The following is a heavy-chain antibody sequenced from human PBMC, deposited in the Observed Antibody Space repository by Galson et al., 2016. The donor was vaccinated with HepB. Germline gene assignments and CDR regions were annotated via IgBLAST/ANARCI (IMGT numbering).Heavy chain of an antibody. J-gene: IGHJ5*02. D-gene: IGHD3-3*01. Sequence: QSGAEVKKPGESLKISCKGSGYSFTTYWIGWVRQMPGKGLEWMGIIYPGDSDTRYSPSFQGQVTISANKSISTAFLQWSSLKASDTAMYYCARGTDYDFWRFDPWGQGTLVSVSS. CDR2: IYPGDSDT. CDR1: GYSFTTYW. CDR3: ARGTDYDFWRFDP. V-gene: IGHV5-51*01.